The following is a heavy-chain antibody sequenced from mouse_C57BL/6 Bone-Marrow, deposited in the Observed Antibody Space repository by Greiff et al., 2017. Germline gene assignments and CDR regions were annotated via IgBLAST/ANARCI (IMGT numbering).Heavy chain of an antibody. CDR2: INPNNGGT. V-gene: IGHV1-26*01. CDR1: GYTFTDYY. CDR3: ARRALRGDY. J-gene: IGHJ2*01. Sequence: EVQLQQSGPELVKPGASVKISCKASGYTFTDYYMNWVKQSHGKSLEWIGDINPNNGGTSYNQKFKGKATLTVDKSSSTACMELRSLTSEDSAVYYCARRALRGDYWGQGTTLTVSS. D-gene: IGHD1-1*01.